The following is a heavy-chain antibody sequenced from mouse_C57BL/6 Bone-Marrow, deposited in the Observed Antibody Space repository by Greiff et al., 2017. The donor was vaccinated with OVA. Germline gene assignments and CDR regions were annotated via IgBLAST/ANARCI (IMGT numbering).Heavy chain of an antibody. CDR3: ARDSNYEGSFDY. J-gene: IGHJ2*01. CDR2: IYPGGGYT. Sequence: QVQLKQSGAELVRPGTSVKMSCKASGYTFTNYWIGWAKQRPGHGLEWIGDIYPGGGYTNYNEKFKGKATLTADKSSSTAYMQFSSLTSEDSAIYYCARDSNYEGSFDYWGQGTTLTVSS. D-gene: IGHD2-5*01. CDR1: GYTFTNYW. V-gene: IGHV1-63*01.